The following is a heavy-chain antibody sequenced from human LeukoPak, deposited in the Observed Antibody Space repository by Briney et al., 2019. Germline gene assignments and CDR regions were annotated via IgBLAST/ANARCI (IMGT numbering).Heavy chain of an antibody. CDR3: SSQIDYYYGMDV. V-gene: IGHV4-59*01. Sequence: SETLSLTCTVSGGSISSYYWSWIRQPPGKGLEWIGYIYYSGSTNYNPSFKSRVTISVDTSKNQFSLKLSSVTAADTAVYYCSSQIDYYYGMDVWGQGTTVTVS. CDR2: IYYSGST. J-gene: IGHJ6*02. CDR1: GGSISSYY.